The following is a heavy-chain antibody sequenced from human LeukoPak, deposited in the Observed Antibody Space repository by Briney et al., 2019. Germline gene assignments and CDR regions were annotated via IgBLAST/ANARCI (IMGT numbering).Heavy chain of an antibody. CDR3: ARLALRNQLLYFHYYGMDV. J-gene: IGHJ6*02. CDR2: INHSGST. V-gene: IGHV4-34*01. CDR1: GGSFSGYY. D-gene: IGHD2-2*02. Sequence: SETLSLTCAVYGGSFSGYYWSWVRQPPGKGLEWIGEINHSGSTNYNPSLKSRVTISVDTSKNQFSLKLSSVTAADTAVYYCARLALRNQLLYFHYYGMDVRGQGTTVTVSS.